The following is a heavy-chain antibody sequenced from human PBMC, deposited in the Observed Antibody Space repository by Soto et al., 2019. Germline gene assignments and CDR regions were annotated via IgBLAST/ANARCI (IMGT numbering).Heavy chain of an antibody. CDR1: GYTFTGYY. CDR2: INPNRGGT. Sequence: ASVKVSCKASGYTFTGYYMHWVRQAPGQGLEWMGWINPNRGGTNYAQKFQGWVTMTRDTSISTAYMELSRLRSDDTAVYYCARVAAAAAGGSDAFDSWGQGTMVTVSS. CDR3: ARVAAAAAGGSDAFDS. J-gene: IGHJ3*02. D-gene: IGHD6-13*01. V-gene: IGHV1-2*04.